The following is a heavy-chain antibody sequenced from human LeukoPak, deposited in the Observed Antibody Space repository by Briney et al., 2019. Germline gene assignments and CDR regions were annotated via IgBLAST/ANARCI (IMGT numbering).Heavy chain of an antibody. Sequence: SETLSLTSTGTGGSIIRYLLRGRRQPPGKGLEWIGYIYYSGSTNYNPSLKSRVTISVDTSKNQFSLKLSSVTAADTAVYYCARGKRDIIVVPAARFDYWGQGTLVTVSS. CDR2: IYYSGST. CDR1: GGSIIRYL. V-gene: IGHV4-59*01. CDR3: ARGKRDIIVVPAARFDY. J-gene: IGHJ4*02. D-gene: IGHD2-2*01.